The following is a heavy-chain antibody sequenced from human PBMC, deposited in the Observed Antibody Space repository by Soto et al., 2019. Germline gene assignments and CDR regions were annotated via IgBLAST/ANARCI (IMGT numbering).Heavy chain of an antibody. CDR2: IKQDGSEK. D-gene: IGHD6-13*01. J-gene: IGHJ6*02. V-gene: IGHV3-7*01. CDR1: GFTFSSYW. Sequence: GGSLRLSCAASGFTFSSYWMSWVRQAPGKGLEWVANIKQDGSEKYNMDSVKGRFTISTDNAKNSLNLQMKSLRAEGTDVKYCARGKNSGNYYYYGMDVWGQGTTVTVSS. CDR3: ARGKNSGNYYYYGMDV.